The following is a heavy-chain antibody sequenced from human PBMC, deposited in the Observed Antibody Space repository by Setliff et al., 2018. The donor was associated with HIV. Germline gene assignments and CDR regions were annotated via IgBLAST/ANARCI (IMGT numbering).Heavy chain of an antibody. D-gene: IGHD3-9*01. CDR3: TRGHYDLLTGDPPFDY. J-gene: IGHJ4*02. V-gene: IGHV7-4-1*02. CDR2: INTNTGNP. CDR1: EYSFSSYA. Sequence: ASVKVSCKASEYSFSSYAMNWVRQAPGQGREWMGWINTNTGNPTYAQGFTGRFVFSLDTSVTTAYLQISSLKAEDTAVYYCTRGHYDLLTGDPPFDYWGQGTLVPVS.